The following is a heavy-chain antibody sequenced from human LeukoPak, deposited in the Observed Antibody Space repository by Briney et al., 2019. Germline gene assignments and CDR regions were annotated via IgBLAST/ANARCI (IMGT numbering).Heavy chain of an antibody. CDR3: ASSHAAPYDFWSGYWSGYFDY. V-gene: IGHV1-69*06. CDR1: GYTFTGYY. D-gene: IGHD3-3*01. CDR2: IIPIFGTA. Sequence: ASVKVSCKASGYTFTGYYMHWVRQAPGQGLEWMGGIIPIFGTANYAQKFQGRVTITADKSTSTAYMELSSLRSEDTAVYYCASSHAAPYDFWSGYWSGYFDYWGQGTLVTVSS. J-gene: IGHJ4*02.